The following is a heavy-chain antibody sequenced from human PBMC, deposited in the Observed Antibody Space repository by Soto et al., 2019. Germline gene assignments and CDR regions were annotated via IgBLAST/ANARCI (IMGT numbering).Heavy chain of an antibody. CDR3: ARVQDFWSGYYYYFDY. V-gene: IGHV1-18*04. CDR2: ISAYNGNT. CDR1: GYTFTSYG. Sequence: ASVKVSCKVSGYTFTSYGISWVRQAPGQGLEWMGWISAYNGNTNYAQKLQGRVTMTTDTSTSTAYMELRSLRSDDTAVYYCARVQDFWSGYYYYFDYWGQGTLVTLPS. J-gene: IGHJ4*02. D-gene: IGHD3-3*01.